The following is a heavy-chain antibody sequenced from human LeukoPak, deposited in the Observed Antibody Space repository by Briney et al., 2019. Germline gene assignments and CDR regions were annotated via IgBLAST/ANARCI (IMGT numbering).Heavy chain of an antibody. J-gene: IGHJ6*02. CDR3: ASSGYYGSGSYPSYGMDV. Sequence: ASVTVSCKASGGTFSSYSISWVRQAPGQGREWMGRIIPILGIANYAQKFQGRVTITADKSTSTAYMELSSLRSEDTAVYYCASSGYYGSGSYPSYGMDVWGQGTTVTVSS. CDR1: GGTFSSYS. D-gene: IGHD3-10*01. V-gene: IGHV1-69*02. CDR2: IIPILGIA.